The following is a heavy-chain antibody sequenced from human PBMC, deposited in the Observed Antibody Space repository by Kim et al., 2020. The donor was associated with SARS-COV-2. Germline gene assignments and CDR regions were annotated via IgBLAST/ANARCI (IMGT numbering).Heavy chain of an antibody. V-gene: IGHV4-34*01. CDR3: ARHFEYCSSSLCSPGAFGY. Sequence: SETLSLTCAVYGGSFSNYYWSWMRQPPGKGLEWIGEIYHSGNTNYNPSLKSRVTISIDTSKNQVSLKMTSVTAADTAVYYCARHFEYCSSSLCSPGAFGYWGQGTLVTASS. D-gene: IGHD2-15*01. CDR2: IYHSGNT. CDR1: GGSFSNYY. J-gene: IGHJ4*02.